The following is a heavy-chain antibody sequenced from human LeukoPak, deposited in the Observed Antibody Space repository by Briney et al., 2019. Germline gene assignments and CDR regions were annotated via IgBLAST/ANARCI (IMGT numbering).Heavy chain of an antibody. CDR1: GGSISSYY. CDR2: IYYSGST. J-gene: IGHJ6*03. V-gene: IGHV4-59*01. Sequence: PSETLSLTCTVSGGSISSYYWSWIRQSPGKGLEGIGYIYYSGSTHYNPSLKSRVTISVDTSKNHFSLKLSSVTAADTAVYYCARGGQYDFWSGPVRNYYYYYMDVWGKGTTVTVSS. D-gene: IGHD3-3*01. CDR3: ARGGQYDFWSGPVRNYYYYYMDV.